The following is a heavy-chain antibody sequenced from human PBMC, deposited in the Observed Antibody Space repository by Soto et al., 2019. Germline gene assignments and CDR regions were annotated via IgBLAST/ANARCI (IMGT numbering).Heavy chain of an antibody. Sequence: GGSLRLSCAASGFTFSMYWMHWVRQVPGKGPEWVSRINDDGSHTNYADSVKGRFTISRDNAKNTLYLQMNDLRAEDTAVYYCTRGPRSTSTGTGAFWGQGTLVTVS. CDR1: GFTFSMYW. J-gene: IGHJ4*02. D-gene: IGHD1-1*01. V-gene: IGHV3-74*01. CDR3: TRGPRSTSTGTGAF. CDR2: INDDGSHT.